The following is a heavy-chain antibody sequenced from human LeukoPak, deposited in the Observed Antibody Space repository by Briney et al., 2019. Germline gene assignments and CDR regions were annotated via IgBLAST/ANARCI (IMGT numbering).Heavy chain of an antibody. V-gene: IGHV3-21*01. CDR2: ISSSSSYI. CDR3: ARGLIAVAGKGVDY. J-gene: IGHJ4*02. Sequence: PGGSLRLSCAASGFTFSSYSMNWVRQAPGKGLEWVSSISSSSSYIYYADSVKGRFTISRDNAKNSLYLQMNSLRAEDTAVHYCARGLIAVAGKGVDYWGQGTLVTVSS. D-gene: IGHD6-19*01. CDR1: GFTFSSYS.